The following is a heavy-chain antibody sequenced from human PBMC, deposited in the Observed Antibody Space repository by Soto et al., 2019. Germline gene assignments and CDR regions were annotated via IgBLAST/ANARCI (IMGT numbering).Heavy chain of an antibody. CDR3: ARRYSSSFDY. D-gene: IGHD6-13*01. J-gene: IGHJ4*02. CDR1: GGSISSYY. V-gene: IGHV4-59*08. CDR2: IYYSGST. Sequence: QVQLQESGSGLVKPSETLSLTCTVSGGSISSYYWSWIRQPPGKGLEWIGYIYYSGSTNYNPSLKSRVTISVDTSKNQFSLKLSAVTAADTAVYYCARRYSSSFDYWGQGTLVTVSS.